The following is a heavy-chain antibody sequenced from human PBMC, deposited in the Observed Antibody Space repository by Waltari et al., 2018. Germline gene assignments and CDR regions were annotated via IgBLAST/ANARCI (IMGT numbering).Heavy chain of an antibody. CDR3: ATRGYSGYAGKYFQH. Sequence: QVQLQESGPGLVKPSETLSLTCAVSGYSISSGYYWGWIRQPPGKGLEWIGSIYHSGSTYYNPSLKSRVTISVDTSKNQFSLKLSSLRSEDTAVYYCATRGYSGYAGKYFQHWGQGTLVTVSS. CDR2: IYHSGST. J-gene: IGHJ1*01. V-gene: IGHV4-38-2*01. D-gene: IGHD5-12*01. CDR1: GYSISSGYY.